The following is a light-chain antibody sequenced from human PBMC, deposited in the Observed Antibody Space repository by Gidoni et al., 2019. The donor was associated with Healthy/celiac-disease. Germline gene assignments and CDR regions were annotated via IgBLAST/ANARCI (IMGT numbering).Light chain of an antibody. CDR3: QQYNNWPPIR. V-gene: IGKV3-15*01. J-gene: IGKJ3*01. CDR2: GAS. Sequence: EIVMTQSPATLSVSPGERATLSCRASQSVSSNLAWYQQKHGQAPRLLIYGASTRATGIPARCSGSGSGTEFTLTISSLQSEDFAVYYCQQYNNWPPIRFXPXTKVDIK. CDR1: QSVSSN.